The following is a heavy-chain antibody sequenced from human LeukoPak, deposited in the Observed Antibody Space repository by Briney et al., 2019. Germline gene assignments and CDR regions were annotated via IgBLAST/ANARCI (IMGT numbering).Heavy chain of an antibody. D-gene: IGHD2-2*01. V-gene: IGHV3-9*01. CDR1: GFTFDDYA. Sequence: PGGSLRLSRAASGFTFDDYAMHWVRQAPGKGLEWVSGISWNSGSIGYADSVKGRFTISRDNAKNSLYLQMNSLRAEDTALYYCAKVQYQLLSDILGSYFDYWGQGTLVTVSS. J-gene: IGHJ4*02. CDR2: ISWNSGSI. CDR3: AKVQYQLLSDILGSYFDY.